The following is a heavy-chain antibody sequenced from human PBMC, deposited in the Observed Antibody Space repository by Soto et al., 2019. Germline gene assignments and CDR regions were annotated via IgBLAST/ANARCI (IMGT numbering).Heavy chain of an antibody. Sequence: QVQLVESGGGLVKPGGSLRLSCAASXXTXXXXYMTWIXXXPGXGXEWVSYISSSGGLIYYADSVKGRFTISRDNARKSLYLQMSSLRAEDSAVYYCARDRYDFXSXSDXYGLDVWGQGTTVTVSS. CDR2: ISSSGGLI. J-gene: IGHJ6*02. CDR1: XXTXXXXY. V-gene: IGHV3-11*01. D-gene: IGHD3-3*01. CDR3: ARDRYDFXSXSDXYGLDV.